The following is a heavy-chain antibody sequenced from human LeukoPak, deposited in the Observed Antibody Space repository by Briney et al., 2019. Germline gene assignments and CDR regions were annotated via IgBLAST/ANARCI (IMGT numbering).Heavy chain of an antibody. CDR3: ARGGGIVVVPAAIWGFDP. V-gene: IGHV4-34*01. D-gene: IGHD2-2*02. Sequence: SETLSLTCAVYGGSFSGYYWSWIRQPPGKGLEWIGGINHSGSTNYNPSLKSRVTISVDTSKNQFSLKLSSVTAADTAVYYCARGGGIVVVPAAIWGFDPWGQGTLVTVSS. CDR2: INHSGST. J-gene: IGHJ5*02. CDR1: GGSFSGYY.